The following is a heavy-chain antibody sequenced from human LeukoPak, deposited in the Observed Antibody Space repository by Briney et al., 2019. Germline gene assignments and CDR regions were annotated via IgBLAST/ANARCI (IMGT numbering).Heavy chain of an antibody. CDR3: ARKIGYSYGYGGGLPGYYMDV. CDR2: IYHSGST. CDR1: GYSISSGSY. V-gene: IGHV4-38-2*02. J-gene: IGHJ6*03. D-gene: IGHD5-18*01. Sequence: SETLSLTCTVSGYSISSGSYWGWIRQPPGKGLEWVGSIYHSGSTYYNPSLKSLFTISVGTSKNQFALKLSSVTAADTAVYYCARKIGYSYGYGGGLPGYYMDVWGKGTTVTVSS.